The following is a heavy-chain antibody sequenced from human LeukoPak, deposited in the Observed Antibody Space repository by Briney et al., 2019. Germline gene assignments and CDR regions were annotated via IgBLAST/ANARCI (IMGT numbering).Heavy chain of an antibody. V-gene: IGHV1-46*01. CDR3: ARDRMLGPLVLITNNWFDP. D-gene: IGHD3-22*01. CDR1: GYTFTSYY. J-gene: IGHJ5*02. CDR2: INPSGGST. Sequence: GASVKVSCKASGYTFTSYYMHWVRQAPGQGLEWMGIINPSGGSTSYAQKFQGRVTMTRDMSTSTVYMELSSLRSEDTAVYYCARDRMLGPLVLITNNWFDPWGQGTLVTVSS.